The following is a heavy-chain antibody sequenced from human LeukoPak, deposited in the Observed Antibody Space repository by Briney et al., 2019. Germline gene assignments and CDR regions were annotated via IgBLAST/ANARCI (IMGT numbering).Heavy chain of an antibody. D-gene: IGHD3-9*01. CDR1: GGSFSGYY. V-gene: IGHV4-34*01. J-gene: IGHJ4*02. CDR3: ASPRGAPARYDY. Sequence: PSETLSLTCAVYGGSFSGYYWSWIRQPPGKGVEWIGEINHSGSTNYNPSLKSRVTISVDTSKNQFSLKLSSVTAADTAVYYCASPRGAPARYDYWGQGTLVTVSS. CDR2: INHSGST.